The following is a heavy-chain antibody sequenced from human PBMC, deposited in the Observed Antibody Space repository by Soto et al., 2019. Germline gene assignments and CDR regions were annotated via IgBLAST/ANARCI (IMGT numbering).Heavy chain of an antibody. Sequence: GGSLRLSCSASGFTFGDNAISWVRQAPGKGLEWVGFIRSKVYGGTPQYAASVEGRFTISRDDSKSIAYLQMSSLRTEDTAVYYCTSLWEYYYDSRNYHPAYWGQGVLVTVSS. V-gene: IGHV3-49*04. CDR3: TSLWEYYYDSRNYHPAY. D-gene: IGHD3-22*01. CDR1: GFTFGDNA. CDR2: IRSKVYGGTP. J-gene: IGHJ4*02.